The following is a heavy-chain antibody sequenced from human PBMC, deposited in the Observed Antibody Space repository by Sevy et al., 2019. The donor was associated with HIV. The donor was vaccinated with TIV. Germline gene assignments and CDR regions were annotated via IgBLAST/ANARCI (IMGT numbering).Heavy chain of an antibody. CDR1: GFTFSSYG. V-gene: IGHV3-30*02. CDR2: IRYDGSNK. J-gene: IGHJ6*02. CDR3: AKDRGMAARPDYYYGMDV. Sequence: GGSRRLSCAASGFTFSSYGMHWVRQAPGKGLEWVAFIRYDGSNKYYADSVKGRFTISRDNSKNTLYLQMNSLRAEDTALYYCAKDRGMAARPDYYYGMDVWGQGTTVTVSS. D-gene: IGHD6-6*01.